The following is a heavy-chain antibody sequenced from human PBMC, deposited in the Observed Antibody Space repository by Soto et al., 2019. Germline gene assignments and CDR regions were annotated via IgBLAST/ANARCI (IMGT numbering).Heavy chain of an antibody. J-gene: IGHJ2*01. D-gene: IGHD3-10*02. CDR2: ISYSGST. V-gene: IGHV4-31*02. Sequence: PEKGLEWIGYISYSGSTYYNPSLKSRVTIAVETSKNQFSLKLSSVTAADTSFFFQAEDGIRDVRSVSAFLLNRSSDL. CDR3: AEDGIRDVRSVSAFLLNRSSDL.